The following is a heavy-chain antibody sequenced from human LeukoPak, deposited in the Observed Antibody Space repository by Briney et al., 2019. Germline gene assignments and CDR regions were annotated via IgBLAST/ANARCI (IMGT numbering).Heavy chain of an antibody. CDR2: IRSKPTNYAT. J-gene: IGHJ6*02. Sequence: GGSLRLSCAASGFMFTGSAMHWVRQAPGKGLEWVGRIRSKPTNYATTYGASVKGRFIISRDDSKHKVYLQMNSLKTEDTAVYYCTRHLHAHDWSDYYGMDVWGLGTTVTVSS. D-gene: IGHD3-3*01. V-gene: IGHV3-73*01. CDR3: TRHLHAHDWSDYYGMDV. CDR1: GFMFTGSA.